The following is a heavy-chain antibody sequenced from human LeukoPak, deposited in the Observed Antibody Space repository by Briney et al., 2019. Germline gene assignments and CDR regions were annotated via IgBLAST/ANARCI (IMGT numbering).Heavy chain of an antibody. V-gene: IGHV1-46*01. Sequence: GASVKVSCKASGYTVTSYYMHWVRQAPGQGLEWMGIVNPSSISASYAQKFQGRVTMTRDTSTSTVSMELSSLRSDDTAVYYCASGRDSSPYYFDPWGQGTLVTVSS. J-gene: IGHJ5*02. D-gene: IGHD6-13*01. CDR3: ASGRDSSPYYFDP. CDR1: GYTVTSYY. CDR2: VNPSSISA.